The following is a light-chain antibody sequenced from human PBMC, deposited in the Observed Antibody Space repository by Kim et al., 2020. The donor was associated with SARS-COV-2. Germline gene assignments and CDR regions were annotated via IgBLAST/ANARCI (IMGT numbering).Light chain of an antibody. V-gene: IGLV2-14*03. CDR3: SSYTSSSTFV. CDR2: DVS. CDR1: SSDVGNFNY. Sequence: GQSITISCTGTSSDVGNFNYVSWYQQPPGKAPKLMIYDVSKRPSGVSDRFSGSKSGNTASLTISGLQAEDEADYSCSSYTSSSTFVFGTGTKVTVL. J-gene: IGLJ1*01.